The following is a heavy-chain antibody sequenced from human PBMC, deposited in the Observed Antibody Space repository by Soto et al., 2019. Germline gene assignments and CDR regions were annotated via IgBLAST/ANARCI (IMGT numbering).Heavy chain of an antibody. CDR1: GFTFSDYA. J-gene: IGHJ4*02. Sequence: VQLVESGGGVVQPGRSLRLSCAASGFTFSDYAMHWVRQAPGKGLEWVAVVSHDGRNTHYADSVKGRFTISRDSSKNTVSLEMPSLRVEDTAVYYCATGGRQWLVTTDFNYWGQGALVTVSS. CDR2: VSHDGRNT. V-gene: IGHV3-30*03. D-gene: IGHD6-19*01. CDR3: ATGGRQWLVTTDFNY.